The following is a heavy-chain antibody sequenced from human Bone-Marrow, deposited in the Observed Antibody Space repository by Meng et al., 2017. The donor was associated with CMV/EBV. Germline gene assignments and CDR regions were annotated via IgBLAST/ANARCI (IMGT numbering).Heavy chain of an antibody. CDR3: AAAAAEHDAFDI. CDR1: GYTFTSYY. CDR2: INPSGGST. V-gene: IGHV1-46*01. J-gene: IGHJ3*02. Sequence: ASVKVSCKASGYTFTSYYMHWVRQAPGQGLEWMGIINPSGGSTNYAQKFQERVTITRDMSTSTAYMELSSLRSEDTAVYYCAAAAAEHDAFDIWGQGTMVTVSS. D-gene: IGHD6-25*01.